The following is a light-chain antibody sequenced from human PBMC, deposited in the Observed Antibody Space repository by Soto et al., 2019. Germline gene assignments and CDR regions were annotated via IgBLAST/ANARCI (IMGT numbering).Light chain of an antibody. CDR3: QQYDNLPPYT. Sequence: DIQMSQSPPFLSASVGDRVTITCQASRDISVYLNWYQQKPGKPPKLLVFDASNLQTGVPSRFSGSGYGTHFTFTISSLQPEDIATYYCQQYDNLPPYTFGQGTKVEI. V-gene: IGKV1-33*01. J-gene: IGKJ2*01. CDR1: RDISVY. CDR2: DAS.